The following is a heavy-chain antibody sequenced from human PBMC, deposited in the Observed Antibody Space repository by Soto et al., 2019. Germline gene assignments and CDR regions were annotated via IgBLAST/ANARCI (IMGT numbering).Heavy chain of an antibody. D-gene: IGHD2-15*01. CDR1: GFTFSDHY. CDR2: TRNKANSYTT. J-gene: IGHJ6*02. V-gene: IGHV3-72*01. Sequence: EVQLVESGGGLVQPGGSLRLSCAASGFTFSDHYMDWVRQAPGKGLEWVGRTRNKANSYTTEYAASVKGRFTISRDDSKTSLYLQMNSLKTEDTAVYYCARSLGYCSGGSCYYYYYGMDVWGQGTTVTVSS. CDR3: ARSLGYCSGGSCYYYYYGMDV.